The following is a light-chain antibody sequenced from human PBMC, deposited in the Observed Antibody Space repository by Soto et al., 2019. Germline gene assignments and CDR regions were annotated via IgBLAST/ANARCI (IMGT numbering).Light chain of an antibody. Sequence: QSALTQPASVSGSPGQSSTISCTGTSSDVGGYNYVSWYQQHPGKAPKLMIYDVSTRPSGVSNRFSGSKSGNTASLTISGLQAEDEADYYCSSYTSSSTVVFGGGTQLTVL. V-gene: IGLV2-14*01. CDR3: SSYTSSSTVV. CDR1: SSDVGGYNY. J-gene: IGLJ2*01. CDR2: DVS.